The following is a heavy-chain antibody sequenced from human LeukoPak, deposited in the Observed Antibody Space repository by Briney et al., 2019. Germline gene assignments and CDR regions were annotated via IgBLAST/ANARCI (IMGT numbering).Heavy chain of an antibody. CDR2: ILPRGGST. Sequence: ASVKVSCKASGYNFTNYYMHWVRQAPGQGLEWMGLILPRGGSTTYAQKFQGRVTMTEDTSTDTAYMELSSLRSEDTAVYYCATVSSHYYYGMDVWGQGTTVTVSS. J-gene: IGHJ6*02. V-gene: IGHV1-46*01. CDR1: GYNFTNYY. CDR3: ATVSSHYYYGMDV.